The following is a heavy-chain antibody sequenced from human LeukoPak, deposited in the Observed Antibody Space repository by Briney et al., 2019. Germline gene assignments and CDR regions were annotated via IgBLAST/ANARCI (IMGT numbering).Heavy chain of an antibody. D-gene: IGHD3-22*01. V-gene: IGHV4-39*01. CDR2: IYYSGST. Sequence: SETLSLTCTVSGGSISSSSYYWGWIRQPPGKGLEWIGSIYYSGSTYYNPSLKSRVTISVDTSKNQFSLKLSSVTAADTAVYYCARHTWYYDCSGYSNHFDYWGQGTLVTVSS. CDR3: ARHTWYYDCSGYSNHFDY. J-gene: IGHJ4*02. CDR1: GGSISSSSYY.